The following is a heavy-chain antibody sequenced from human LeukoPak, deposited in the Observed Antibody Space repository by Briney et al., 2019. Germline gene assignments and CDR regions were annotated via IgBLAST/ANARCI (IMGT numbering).Heavy chain of an antibody. CDR1: GFTFSSYA. V-gene: IGHV3-23*01. CDR3: AKDMSDSSGWYPYYGMDV. Sequence: GGSLRLSCAASGFTFSSYAMRWVRQAPGKGREGGSGISGSGGSTYYAESVKGRFTISRDNSKHTLYLQMNSLRAEDTAVYYCAKDMSDSSGWYPYYGMDVWGKGTTVTVSS. CDR2: ISGSGGST. D-gene: IGHD6-19*01. J-gene: IGHJ6*04.